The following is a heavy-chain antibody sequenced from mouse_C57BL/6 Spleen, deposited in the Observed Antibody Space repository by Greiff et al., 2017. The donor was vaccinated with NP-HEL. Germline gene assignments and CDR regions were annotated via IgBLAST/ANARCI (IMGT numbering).Heavy chain of an antibody. Sequence: EVQLVESGGGLVQPKGSLKLSCPASGFSFNTYAMNWVRQAPGKGLEWVARIRSKSNNYATYYADSVKDRFTISRDDSESMLYLQMNNLKTEDTAMYYCVRQGYYGSSSHWYFDVWGTGTTVTVSS. D-gene: IGHD1-1*01. CDR1: GFSFNTYA. J-gene: IGHJ1*03. V-gene: IGHV10-1*01. CDR2: IRSKSNNYAT. CDR3: VRQGYYGSSSHWYFDV.